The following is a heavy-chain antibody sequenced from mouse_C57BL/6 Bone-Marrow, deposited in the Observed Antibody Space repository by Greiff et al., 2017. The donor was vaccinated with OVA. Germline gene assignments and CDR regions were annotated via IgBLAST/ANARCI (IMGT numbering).Heavy chain of an antibody. D-gene: IGHD2-4*01. V-gene: IGHV1-64*01. CDR2: IHPNSGST. Sequence: QVQLQQSGAELVKPGASVKLSCKASGYTFTSYWMHWVKQRPGQGLEWIGMIHPNSGSTNYNEKFKSKATLTVDKSSSTAYMQLSSLTSEDSAVYYCARCYDYVGFAYWGQGTLVTVSA. CDR1: GYTFTSYW. J-gene: IGHJ3*01. CDR3: ARCYDYVGFAY.